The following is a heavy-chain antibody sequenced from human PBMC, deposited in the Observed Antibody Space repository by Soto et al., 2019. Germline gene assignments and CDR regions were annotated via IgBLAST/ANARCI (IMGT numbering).Heavy chain of an antibody. Sequence: PSETLSLTCTVSGGSISSYYWSWTRQPPGKGLEWVGYIYYSGSTNYNPSLKSRVTISVDTSKNQFSLKLSSVTAADTAVYYCARYSYGEYYFDYWGQGTLVTVSS. J-gene: IGHJ4*02. V-gene: IGHV4-59*01. D-gene: IGHD5-18*01. CDR2: IYYSGST. CDR1: GGSISSYY. CDR3: ARYSYGEYYFDY.